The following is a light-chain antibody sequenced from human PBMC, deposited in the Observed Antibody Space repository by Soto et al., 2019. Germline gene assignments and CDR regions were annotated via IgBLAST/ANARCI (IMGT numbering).Light chain of an antibody. CDR1: QNIKSR. J-gene: IGKJ5*01. Sequence: ASQNIKSRLAWFQQKPGKAPKLLICDASSLESGVPQRFCVTGSGRDFTLTCGLRLPADFAVYYWKQHARLLGTFGQGTRLEI. CDR3: KQHARLLGT. CDR2: DAS. V-gene: IGKV1-5*01.